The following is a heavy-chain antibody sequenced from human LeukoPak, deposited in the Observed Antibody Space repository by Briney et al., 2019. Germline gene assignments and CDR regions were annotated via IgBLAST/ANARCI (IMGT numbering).Heavy chain of an antibody. CDR2: IYYSGST. J-gene: IGHJ6*03. CDR3: ARGIFGVVIPSYYYYYMDV. CDR1: GGSISSYY. Sequence: SETLSLTCTVSGGSISSYYWSWIRQPPGKGLEWIGYIYYSGSTNYNPSLKSRVTISVDTSKNQFSLKLSSVTAADTAVYYCARGIFGVVIPSYYYYYMDVWGKGTTVTVSS. V-gene: IGHV4-59*01. D-gene: IGHD3-3*01.